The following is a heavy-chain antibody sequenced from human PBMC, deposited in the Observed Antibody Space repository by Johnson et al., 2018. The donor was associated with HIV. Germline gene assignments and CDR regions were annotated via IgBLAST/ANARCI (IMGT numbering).Heavy chain of an antibody. V-gene: IGHV3-73*02. Sequence: VQLVESGGGLVQPGGSLKLSCAASGFTFSGSAMHWVRQASGKGLEWVGRIRSKANSYATAYAASVQGRFTIARDDSKNTAYLQMNSLKTEDTAVYYCTVHSGERTDHDAFDIWGQGTMVTVSS. CDR2: IRSKANSYAT. D-gene: IGHD1-26*01. J-gene: IGHJ3*02. CDR3: TVHSGERTDHDAFDI. CDR1: GFTFSGSA.